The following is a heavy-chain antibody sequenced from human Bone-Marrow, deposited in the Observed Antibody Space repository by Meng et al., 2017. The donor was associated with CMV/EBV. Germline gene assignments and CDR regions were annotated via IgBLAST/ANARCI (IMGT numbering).Heavy chain of an antibody. CDR3: ARSVCSSTSCYPPMWAFDI. CDR2: IIPILEMA. D-gene: IGHD2-2*01. CDR1: GGTLTDYT. J-gene: IGHJ3*02. V-gene: IGHV1-69*02. Sequence: SVKVSCKAPGGTLTDYTINWVRQAPGQGLEWMGRIIPILEMADYAQSFQGRVTISADKSTSTAYMELSSLRSEDTAVYYCARSVCSSTSCYPPMWAFDIWGQGTMVTVSS.